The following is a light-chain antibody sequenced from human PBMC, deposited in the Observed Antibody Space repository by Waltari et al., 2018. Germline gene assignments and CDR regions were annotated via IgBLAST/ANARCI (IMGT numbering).Light chain of an antibody. V-gene: IGLV1-47*01. J-gene: IGLJ3*02. CDR2: RDD. Sequence: QSVLTQPPSASGTPGQRVTISCSGSGSNIGDNYVYWYHQLPGMAPKLLIYRDDERPSGGPDRFSGSTSGTSASLAISGLRSEDAGDYYCAAWDDSLSGRVFGGGTKLTVL. CDR1: GSNIGDNY. CDR3: AAWDDSLSGRV.